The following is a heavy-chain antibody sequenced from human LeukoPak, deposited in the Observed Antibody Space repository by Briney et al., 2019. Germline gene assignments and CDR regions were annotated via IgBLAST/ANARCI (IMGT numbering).Heavy chain of an antibody. V-gene: IGHV3-30*18. D-gene: IGHD3-16*01. CDR3: AKDKFGGGIKTGTFDY. J-gene: IGHJ4*02. CDR2: ISYDGSNK. CDR1: GFTFDDYA. Sequence: GGSLRLSCAASGFTFDDYAMHWVRQAPGKGLEWVAVISYDGSNKYYADSVKGRFTISRDNSKNTLYLQMNSLRAEDTAMYYCAKDKFGGGIKTGTFDYWGQGTLVTVSS.